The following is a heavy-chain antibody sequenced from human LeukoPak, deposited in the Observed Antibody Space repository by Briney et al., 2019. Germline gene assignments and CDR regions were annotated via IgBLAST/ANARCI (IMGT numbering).Heavy chain of an antibody. V-gene: IGHV4-59*08. CDR2: IYYSGST. CDR1: GVSISSYC. Sequence: RPSETLSLTCTVSGVSISSYCWSWIRQPPGKGLEGSGYIYYSGSTNYNPSLKSRVTISVDTSKNQFSLKLSSVTAADTAVYYCARSSGYYYDLDYWGQGTLVTVSS. D-gene: IGHD3-22*01. CDR3: ARSSGYYYDLDY. J-gene: IGHJ4*02.